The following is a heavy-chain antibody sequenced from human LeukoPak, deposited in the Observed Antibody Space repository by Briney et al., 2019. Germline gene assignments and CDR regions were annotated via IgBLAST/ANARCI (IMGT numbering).Heavy chain of an antibody. Sequence: SETLSLTCAAYGGSFSGYYWSWIRQPPGKGLEWIGEINHSGSTNYNPSLKSRVTISVDTSKNQFSLKLSSVTAADTAVYYCARWSSGRGLYYFDYWGQGTLVTVSS. J-gene: IGHJ4*02. V-gene: IGHV4-34*01. CDR2: INHSGST. CDR3: ARWSSGRGLYYFDY. D-gene: IGHD6-19*01. CDR1: GGSFSGYY.